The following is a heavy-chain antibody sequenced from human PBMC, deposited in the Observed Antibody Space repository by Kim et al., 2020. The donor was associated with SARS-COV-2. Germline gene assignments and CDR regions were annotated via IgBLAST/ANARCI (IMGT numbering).Heavy chain of an antibody. J-gene: IGHJ5*02. Sequence: ASVKVSCKASGYTFTGYYMHWVRQAPGQGLEWMRRINPNSGGTNYAQKFQGRVTMTRDTSISTAYMELSRLRSDDTAVYYCAASEDDYGDYAFDPWGQGTLVTVSS. V-gene: IGHV1-2*06. D-gene: IGHD4-17*01. CDR3: AASEDDYGDYAFDP. CDR2: INPNSGGT. CDR1: GYTFTGYY.